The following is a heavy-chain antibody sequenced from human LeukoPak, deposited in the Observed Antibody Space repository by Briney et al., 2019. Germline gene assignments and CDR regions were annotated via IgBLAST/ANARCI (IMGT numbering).Heavy chain of an antibody. CDR2: INTGGGTT. CDR1: GYTFTNYY. V-gene: IGHV1-46*01. CDR3: ARDSGQFDY. J-gene: IGHJ4*02. D-gene: IGHD5-12*01. Sequence: ASVKVSCKASGYTFTNYYMHWVRQAPGQGLEWLGVINTGGGTTSSAQKFQGRVTMTRDTSTSTVYMELSSLTSEDTAVYYYARDSGQFDYWGQGTLVTVSS.